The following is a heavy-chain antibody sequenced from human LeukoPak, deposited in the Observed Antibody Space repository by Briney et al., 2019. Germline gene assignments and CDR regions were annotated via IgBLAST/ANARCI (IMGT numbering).Heavy chain of an antibody. J-gene: IGHJ4*02. V-gene: IGHV3-53*01. CDR3: ATDGYNYLEH. D-gene: IGHD5-24*01. Sequence: PGGSLRLSCAASGFTVSTNYMSWVRQAPGKGLEWVSLISTDETTYSADSVRGRFTISRDNSRNTLFLQMDRLRPEDTAVYYCATDGYNYLEHWGQGTLVSVSS. CDR1: GFTVSTNY. CDR2: ISTDETT.